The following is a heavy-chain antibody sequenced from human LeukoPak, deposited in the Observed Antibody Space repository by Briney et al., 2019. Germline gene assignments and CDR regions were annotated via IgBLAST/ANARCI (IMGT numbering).Heavy chain of an antibody. V-gene: IGHV3-30*18. CDR1: GFTFSSYG. CDR2: ISYDGSNK. Sequence: GRSLRLSCAASGFTFSSYGMHWVRQAPGKGLVWVAVISYDGSNKYYADSVKGRFTISRDNSKNTLYLQMNSLRAEDTAVYYCAKDYYYDSSGTPLYNWFDPWGQGTLVTVSS. CDR3: AKDYYYDSSGTPLYNWFDP. J-gene: IGHJ5*02. D-gene: IGHD3-22*01.